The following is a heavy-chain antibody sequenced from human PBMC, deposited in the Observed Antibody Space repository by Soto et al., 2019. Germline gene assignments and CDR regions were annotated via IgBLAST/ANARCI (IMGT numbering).Heavy chain of an antibody. CDR2: IVVGSGNT. CDR3: AAESYYDSSGYLGGD. J-gene: IGHJ4*02. D-gene: IGHD3-22*01. V-gene: IGHV1-58*01. Sequence: VASVKVSCKASGFTFTSSAVQWVRQARGQRLEWIGWIVVGSGNTNYAQKFQERATITRDMSTSTAYMELSSLRSEDTAVYYCAAESYYDSSGYLGGDWGQGTLVTVSS. CDR1: GFTFTSSA.